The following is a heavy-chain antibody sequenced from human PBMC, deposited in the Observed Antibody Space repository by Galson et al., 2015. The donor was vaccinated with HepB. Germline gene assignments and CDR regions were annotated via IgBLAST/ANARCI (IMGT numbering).Heavy chain of an antibody. J-gene: IGHJ4*02. V-gene: IGHV3-23*01. CDR2: VSGSGGST. D-gene: IGHD5-12*01. CDR3: AKELDIVATIDGGGARFEFDY. CDR1: GFTFSSYA. Sequence: SLRLSCAASGFTFSSYAMSWVRQAPGKGLEWVSAVSGSGGSTYYADSVKGRFTISRDSSKNTLYLQMNSLRAEDTAVYYCAKELDIVATIDGGGARFEFDYWGQGTLVTVSS.